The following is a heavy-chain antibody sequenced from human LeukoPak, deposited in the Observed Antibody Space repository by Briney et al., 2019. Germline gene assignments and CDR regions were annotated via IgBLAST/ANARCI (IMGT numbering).Heavy chain of an antibody. CDR1: GGSLSGYY. J-gene: IGHJ6*02. CDR2: INHSGGT. Sequence: SETLSLTCAVYGGSLSGYYWSWIRQPPGKGLEWIGEINHSGGTNYDPSLKSRVTISVDTSKNQFSLKLSSVTAADTAVYYCARVNENCYYGVDVWAQETTVTVSS. V-gene: IGHV4-34*01. CDR3: ARVNENCYYGVDV.